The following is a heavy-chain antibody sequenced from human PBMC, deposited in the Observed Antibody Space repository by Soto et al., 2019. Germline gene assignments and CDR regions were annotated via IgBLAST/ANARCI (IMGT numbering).Heavy chain of an antibody. CDR2: IYYSGST. CDR1: GGSISSGGYY. CDR3: ARSTYYDSSGYYYSDY. V-gene: IGHV4-31*03. J-gene: IGHJ4*02. Sequence: QVQLQESGPGLVKPSQTRSLTCTVSGGSISSGGYYWSWIRQHPWKGLEWIGYIYYSGSTYYNPYLISRVTITVDTSKNQFSLKLSSVTAADTAVYYCARSTYYDSSGYYYSDYWGQGTLVTVSS. D-gene: IGHD3-22*01.